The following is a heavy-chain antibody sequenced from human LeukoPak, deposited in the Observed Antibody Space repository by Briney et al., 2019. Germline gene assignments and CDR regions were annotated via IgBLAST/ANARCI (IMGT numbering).Heavy chain of an antibody. CDR1: VFTFSSYS. D-gene: IGHD1-7*01. CDR3: ARSGTGTTYYYYMDV. J-gene: IGHJ6*03. CDR2: ISSSSSYI. Sequence: GGSLRLSCAASVFTFSSYSMNWVRQAPGTGLEWVSSISSSSSYIYYADSLKGRFTISRDNAKNSLYLQMNSLRAEDTAVYYCARSGTGTTYYYYMDVWGKGTTVTVSS. V-gene: IGHV3-21*01.